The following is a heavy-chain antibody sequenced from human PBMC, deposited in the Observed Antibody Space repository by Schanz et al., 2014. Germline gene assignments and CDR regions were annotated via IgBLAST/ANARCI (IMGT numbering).Heavy chain of an antibody. Sequence: QVQLVESGGGVVQPGGSLRLSCAASGFTFTNLGMHWVRRAPGKGLEWVAFIRYDGSNQYYADSVKGRFTISRDNAKNALYLQMNSLRAEDTAVYYCVRDTDYHFDYWGQGTLVTVSS. CDR2: IRYDGSNQ. V-gene: IGHV3-30*02. CDR1: GFTFTNLG. D-gene: IGHD4-17*01. J-gene: IGHJ4*02. CDR3: VRDTDYHFDY.